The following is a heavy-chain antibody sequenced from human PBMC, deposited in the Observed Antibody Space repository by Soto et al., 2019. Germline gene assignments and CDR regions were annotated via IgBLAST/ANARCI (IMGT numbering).Heavy chain of an antibody. J-gene: IGHJ6*02. D-gene: IGHD2-21*02. V-gene: IGHV3-30*18. CDR3: AKDTRYCCGDCYAYYYYYGMDV. CDR1: GFTFSSYG. CDR2: ISYDGSNK. Sequence: QVQLVESGGGVVQPGRSLRLSCAASGFTFSSYGMHWVRQAPGKGLEWVAVISYDGSNKYYADSVKGRFTISRDNSKNTLYLQMNSLRAEDTAVYYCAKDTRYCCGDCYAYYYYYGMDVWGQGTTVTVSS.